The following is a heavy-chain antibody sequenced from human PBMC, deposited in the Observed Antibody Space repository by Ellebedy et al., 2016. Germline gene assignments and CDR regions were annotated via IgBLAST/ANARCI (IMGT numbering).Heavy chain of an antibody. CDR2: IVSSGRET. CDR3: TRDGSEWSRDY. J-gene: IGHJ4*02. D-gene: IGHD3-3*01. CDR1: GFIFSVTG. V-gene: IGHV3-21*06. Sequence: GGSLRLXXAASGFIFSVTGMTWIRKAPGKGLEWVATIVSSGRETYYADPLKGRFTISRDNAMNLVYLQMNSLSVEDTAVYYCTRDGSEWSRDYWGQGTLVTVSS.